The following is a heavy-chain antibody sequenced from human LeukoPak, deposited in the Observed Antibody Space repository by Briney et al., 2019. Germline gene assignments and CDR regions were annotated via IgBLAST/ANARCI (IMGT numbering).Heavy chain of an antibody. Sequence: GASVKVSCKASGYTFTSYYMHWVRQAPGQGLEWMGIINPSGGSTSYAQKFQGRVTMTRDTSTSTVYMELSSLRSEDTAVYYCARPGYSSSWHVDWFDPWGQGTLVTVSS. CDR1: GYTFTSYY. J-gene: IGHJ5*02. V-gene: IGHV1-46*03. CDR3: ARPGYSSSWHVDWFDP. D-gene: IGHD6-13*01. CDR2: INPSGGST.